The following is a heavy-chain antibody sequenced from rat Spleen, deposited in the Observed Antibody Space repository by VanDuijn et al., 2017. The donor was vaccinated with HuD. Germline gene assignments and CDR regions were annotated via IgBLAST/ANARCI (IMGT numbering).Heavy chain of an antibody. CDR1: GFTFSNYN. CDR2: ISYDGSST. Sequence: EVQLVESGGGLVQPGRSMKLSCAASGFTFSNYNMAWVRQAPKKGLEWVATISYDGSSTYYRDSVKGRFTISRDNAKSTLYLQMDSLRSEDTATYYCASLHTTGIPTVDYWGQGVMVTVSS. D-gene: IGHD1-9*01. CDR3: ASLHTTGIPTVDY. V-gene: IGHV5-7*01. J-gene: IGHJ2*01.